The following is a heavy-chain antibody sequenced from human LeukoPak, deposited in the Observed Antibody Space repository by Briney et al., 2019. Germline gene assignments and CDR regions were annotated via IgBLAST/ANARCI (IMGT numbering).Heavy chain of an antibody. V-gene: IGHV3-49*03. CDR3: SRGSGWLSVY. CDR1: GFTFGDNF. Sequence: GGSLRLSCTASGFTFGDNFMRWLRQAPGKGLEWIGFISGGTTEYAASVKGRFTISRDDSTSIAYLQMNSLTTEDTAVYYCSRGSGWLSVYWGQGTLVTVSS. D-gene: IGHD6-19*01. CDR2: ISGGTT. J-gene: IGHJ4*02.